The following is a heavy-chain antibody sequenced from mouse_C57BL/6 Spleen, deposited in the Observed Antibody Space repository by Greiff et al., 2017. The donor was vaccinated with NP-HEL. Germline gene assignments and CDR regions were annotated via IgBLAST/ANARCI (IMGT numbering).Heavy chain of an antibody. Sequence: EVQLQQSGPELVKPGASVKMSCKASGYTFTDYNMHWVKQSHGKSLEWIGYINPNNGGTSYNQKFKGKATLTVNMSSSTAYMELRSLTSEDSAVYYCASIYYGNFNDYWGQGTTLTVSS. V-gene: IGHV1-22*01. J-gene: IGHJ2*01. CDR1: GYTFTDYN. CDR3: ASIYYGNFNDY. D-gene: IGHD2-1*01. CDR2: INPNNGGT.